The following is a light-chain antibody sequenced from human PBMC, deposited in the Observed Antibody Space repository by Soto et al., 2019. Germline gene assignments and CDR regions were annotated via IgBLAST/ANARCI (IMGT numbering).Light chain of an antibody. J-gene: IGKJ1*01. CDR2: AAS. Sequence: EIVMTQSPATLSVSQGERATLSCRASQSISRNLAWYQQKPGQPPRLLIYAASTRATGLPARFSGSGSGTEFTLTISSLQSEDFAIYYCQQYNNWPRTFGQGTKVDIK. V-gene: IGKV3-15*01. CDR1: QSISRN. CDR3: QQYNNWPRT.